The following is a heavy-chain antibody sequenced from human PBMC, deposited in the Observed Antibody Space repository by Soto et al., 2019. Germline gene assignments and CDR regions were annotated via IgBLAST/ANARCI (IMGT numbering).Heavy chain of an antibody. Sequence: QVQLVQSEAEVKKPGASLKVSCRASGYNFANYGISWVRQAPGQGLEWMGWISAHNGDTKYAQKVQGSVTRTADPSTSTAYIEMWSLRSDDTAVYYCARDAAYNDFWGGVMELYSYNMDVWGQGTTVTV. V-gene: IGHV1-18*01. CDR1: GYNFANYG. J-gene: IGHJ6*02. CDR3: ARDAAYNDFWGGVMELYSYNMDV. D-gene: IGHD3-3*01. CDR2: ISAHNGDT.